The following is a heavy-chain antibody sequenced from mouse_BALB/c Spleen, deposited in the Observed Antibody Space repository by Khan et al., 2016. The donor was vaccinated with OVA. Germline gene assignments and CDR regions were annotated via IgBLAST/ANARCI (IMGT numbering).Heavy chain of an antibody. V-gene: IGHV1S56*01. CDR2: IYPGNVTT. D-gene: IGHD1-1*01. Sequence: QVQLQQSGPELVKPGASVRISCKASGSTFTNFYIHWVKQRPGQGLEWIGWIYPGNVTTKYNENFKGKATLTADKSSSTAYMLLSSLTSEDSAVYFCARGDYYGTYAMDYWGQGTSVIVSS. CDR3: ARGDYYGTYAMDY. CDR1: GSTFTNFY. J-gene: IGHJ4*01.